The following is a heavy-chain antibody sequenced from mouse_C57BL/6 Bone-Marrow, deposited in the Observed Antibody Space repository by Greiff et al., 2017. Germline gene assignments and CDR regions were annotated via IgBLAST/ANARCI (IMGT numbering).Heavy chain of an antibody. V-gene: IGHV1-81*01. CDR2: IYPRSGNT. D-gene: IGHD1-1*01. Sequence: VQLQESGAELVRPGASVKLSCKASGYTFTSYGISWVKQRTGQGLEWIGEIYPRSGNTYYNEKFKGKATLTADKSSSTAYMELRSLTSEDSAVYFCANYYYGSSYDAMDYWGQGTSVTVSS. J-gene: IGHJ4*01. CDR1: GYTFTSYG. CDR3: ANYYYGSSYDAMDY.